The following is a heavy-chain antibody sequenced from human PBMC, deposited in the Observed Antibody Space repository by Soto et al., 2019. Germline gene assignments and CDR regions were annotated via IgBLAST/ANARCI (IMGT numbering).Heavy chain of an antibody. CDR2: NRWNGEAV. D-gene: IGHD6-6*01. J-gene: IGHJ5*02. Sequence: GGSPRLSCSASGFTFEDFAMHWVRRVPGKGLEWVAGNRWNGEAVGYAASVKGRCTSSRDNAKKLLFLQMNSLRVDDTALYYCVKDGEAASPGWFDTWGQGTQVTVSS. V-gene: IGHV3-9*01. CDR1: GFTFEDFA. CDR3: VKDGEAASPGWFDT.